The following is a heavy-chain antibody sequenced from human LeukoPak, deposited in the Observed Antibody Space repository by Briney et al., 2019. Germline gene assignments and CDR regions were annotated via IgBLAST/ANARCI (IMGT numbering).Heavy chain of an antibody. CDR2: IKSKAAGGTT. V-gene: IGHV3-15*01. CDR1: GFTFSNAW. CDR3: TSGPIVAGKAFDY. Sequence: PGGSLRLSCAASGFTFSNAWMNWVRQAPGKGLEWVGRIKSKAAGGTTDYAAPVKGRFTISRDDSKDTLYLQMNSLKTEDTAVYYCTSGPIVAGKAFDYWGQGTLVTVSS. J-gene: IGHJ4*02. D-gene: IGHD5-12*01.